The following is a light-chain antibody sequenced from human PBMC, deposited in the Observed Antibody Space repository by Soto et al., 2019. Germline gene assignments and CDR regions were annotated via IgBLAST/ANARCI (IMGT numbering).Light chain of an antibody. J-gene: IGKJ4*01. CDR2: GAS. CDR3: QQYKYWPLA. Sequence: EIVLTQSPGTLSLSPGETATLSCRASQRVSTSYLAWYQQRPGQAPRLLIYGASSRAIGIPDKFTGSGSGTDFTLTIGRLGPEDFAIYYCQQYKYWPLAFGGGTRVEIK. V-gene: IGKV3-20*01. CDR1: QRVSTSY.